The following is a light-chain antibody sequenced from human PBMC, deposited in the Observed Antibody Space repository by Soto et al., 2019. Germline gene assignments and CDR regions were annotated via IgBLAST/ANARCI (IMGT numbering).Light chain of an antibody. CDR1: QSVSSN. V-gene: IGKV3-15*01. Sequence: EIGMTQSPATLSVSPGERATLSCRASQSVSSNLAWYQQKPGQAPRLLIYGASTRATGIPARFSGSGSGTEFTLTISSLQSEDFAVYYCQQYNNWPPDLTFGGGGKVAI. CDR2: GAS. CDR3: QQYNNWPPDLT. J-gene: IGKJ4*01.